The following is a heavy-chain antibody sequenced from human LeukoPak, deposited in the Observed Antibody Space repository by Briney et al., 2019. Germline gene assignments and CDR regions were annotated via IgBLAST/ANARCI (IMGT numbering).Heavy chain of an antibody. Sequence: GGSLRLSCAASGFTFSSYAMSCVRQAPGEGVEGVSAICGSGGSTYYADSVKGRFAISRDYSKNTLYLQMNSLRAEDTAVYYCAKGYCSSTSCYSRFDPWGQGTLVTVSS. J-gene: IGHJ5*02. CDR2: ICGSGGST. V-gene: IGHV3-23*01. D-gene: IGHD2-2*02. CDR3: AKGYCSSTSCYSRFDP. CDR1: GFTFSSYA.